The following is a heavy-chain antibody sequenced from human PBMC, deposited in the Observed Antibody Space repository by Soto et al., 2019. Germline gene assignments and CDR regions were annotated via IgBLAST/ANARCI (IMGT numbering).Heavy chain of an antibody. Sequence: HPGGSLRLSCAASALTFNSYWMRCVCHAPGKGLELVANIKQDGSEKHYVDSVKGRFTISRDNAKNLVFLQMNSLRDDDTAVYYCVRALTAQVSYDSVWGGYLPIIYGMDVRGQGPTVTASS. J-gene: IGHJ6*02. D-gene: IGHD3-16*02. CDR2: IKQDGSEK. CDR1: ALTFNSYW. CDR3: VRALTAQVSYDSVWGGYLPIIYGMDV. V-gene: IGHV3-7*01.